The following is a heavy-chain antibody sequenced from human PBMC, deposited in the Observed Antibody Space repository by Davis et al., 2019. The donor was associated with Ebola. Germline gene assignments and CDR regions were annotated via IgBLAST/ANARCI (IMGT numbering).Heavy chain of an antibody. Sequence: GESLKISCATSGFTFVNFWMTWVRQAPGKGLEWVANINPIGNETNYVDSVKGRFTISRDNARKSLFLQMNNLRVDDTGLYFCARGPNSFDLWGQGALVTVST. J-gene: IGHJ4*02. CDR2: INPIGNET. V-gene: IGHV3-7*03. CDR1: GFTFVNFW. CDR3: ARGPNSFDL.